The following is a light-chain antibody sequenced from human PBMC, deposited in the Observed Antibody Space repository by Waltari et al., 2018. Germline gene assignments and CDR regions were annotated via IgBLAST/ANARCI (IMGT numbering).Light chain of an antibody. CDR1: SVLHSSNNKNY. V-gene: IGKV4-1*01. J-gene: IGKJ1*01. Sequence: SVLHSSNNKNYLACYQQKPGQPPKLLIYWASTRKSGVPDRFSGSGSGTDFTLTISSLQAEDVAVYYCQQFQSHLRTFGQGTKVEIK. CDR2: WAS. CDR3: QQFQSHLRT.